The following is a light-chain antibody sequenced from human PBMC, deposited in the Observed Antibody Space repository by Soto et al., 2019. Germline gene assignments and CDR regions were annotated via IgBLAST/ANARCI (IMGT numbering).Light chain of an antibody. V-gene: IGLV8-61*01. Sequence: QAVVTQEPSFSVSPGGTVTLTCGLNSGSVSTNYYPAWYQQTPGQAPRALIYHTNTRSSGVPDRFSGSILGNKAALTISGAQADDESDYYCVLYTSGGTWVFGGGTQLTVL. CDR1: SGSVSTNYY. J-gene: IGLJ3*02. CDR3: VLYTSGGTWV. CDR2: HTN.